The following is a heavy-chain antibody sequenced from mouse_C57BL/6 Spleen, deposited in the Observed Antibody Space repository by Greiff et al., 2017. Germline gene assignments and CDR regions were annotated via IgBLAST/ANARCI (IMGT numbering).Heavy chain of an antibody. D-gene: IGHD1-1*01. CDR1: GYTFTSYW. CDR3: ATDGLTTVEGEYYAMDH. Sequence: VLLQQPGAELVKPGASVKLSCKASGYTFTSYWMHWVKQRPGRGHERIGRIDPNSGGTTYNEKFNSKATLTVDKPSSTAYMQLSSLTSEDSAVYYCATDGLTTVEGEYYAMDHWGQETSAAVTS. V-gene: IGHV1-72*01. CDR2: IDPNSGGT. J-gene: IGHJ4*01.